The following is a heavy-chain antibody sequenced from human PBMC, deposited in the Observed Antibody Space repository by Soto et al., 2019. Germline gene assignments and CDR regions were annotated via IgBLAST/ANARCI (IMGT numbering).Heavy chain of an antibody. D-gene: IGHD2-2*01. J-gene: IGHJ6*02. CDR3: ARYFLVVLAAMPTKSYYYYYGMDV. Sequence: SETLSLTCTVSVGSISIGGYYWSWIRQHPGKGLEGMGIFFYCSSTSYNPPLKSRVIISVDTSNNHFSLKLISVTAADTAVYYCARYFLVVLAAMPTKSYYYYYGMDVWGQGTTVTVSS. V-gene: IGHV4-31*03. CDR2: FFYCSST. CDR1: VGSISIGGYY.